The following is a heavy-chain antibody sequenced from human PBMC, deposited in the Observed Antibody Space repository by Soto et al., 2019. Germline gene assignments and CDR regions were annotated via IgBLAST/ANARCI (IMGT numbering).Heavy chain of an antibody. V-gene: IGHV1-2*04. J-gene: IGHJ4*02. CDR1: GYTFTDYY. Sequence: QVQLVQSGAELKKPGASVKVSCKASGYTFTDYYVHWLRQAPGQGLEWMGWINPKSGVTHYAQKFQGWVTLTRDTSVSTAYMEWNRLKSDDTAVFFCARGVSGWSPFDVGGQGTLVTVS. CDR3: ARGVSGWSPFDV. D-gene: IGHD6-19*01. CDR2: INPKSGVT.